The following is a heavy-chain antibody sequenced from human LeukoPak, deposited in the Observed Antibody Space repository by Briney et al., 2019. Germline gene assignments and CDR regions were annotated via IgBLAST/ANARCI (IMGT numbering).Heavy chain of an antibody. CDR1: GYTFTSYA. D-gene: IGHD3-3*01. CDR2: INAGNGNT. CDR3: ATTRPETYYDFWSGPTGWFDP. J-gene: IGHJ5*02. Sequence: ASVKVSCKASGYTFTSYAMHWVRQAPGQRLEWMGWINAGNGNTKYSQKFQGRVTITRDTSASTAYMELSSLRSEDTAVYYCATTRPETYYDFWSGPTGWFDPWGQGTLVTVSS. V-gene: IGHV1-3*01.